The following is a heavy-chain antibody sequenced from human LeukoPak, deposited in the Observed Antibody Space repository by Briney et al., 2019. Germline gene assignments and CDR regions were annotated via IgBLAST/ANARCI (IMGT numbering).Heavy chain of an antibody. V-gene: IGHV1-18*01. CDR2: ISAYNGNT. CDR1: GYTFTSYG. D-gene: IGHD2-2*01. J-gene: IGHJ5*02. CDR3: ARVSGMVVPAATPNNWFDP. Sequence: ASVKVSCKASGYTFTSYGISWVRQAPGQGLEWMGWISAYNGNTNYAQKLQGRVTMTTDTSTSTAYMELRSLRSDDTAVYYCARVSGMVVPAATPNNWFDPWGQGTLVTASS.